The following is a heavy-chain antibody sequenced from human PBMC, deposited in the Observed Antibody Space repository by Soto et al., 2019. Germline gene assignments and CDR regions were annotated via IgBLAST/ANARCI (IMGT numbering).Heavy chain of an antibody. CDR1: GGSINTYY. V-gene: IGHV4-59*01. D-gene: IGHD6-19*01. CDR2: VDYSGNS. Sequence: SETLSLTCTVSGGSINTYYWSWIRQPPGKGLEWIGYVDYSGNSDSSPSLKSRVTISIDTSKKQVSLKLNSVTAADTAVYYCARNLFSGAGRFHFDYWGQGIPVTVSS. CDR3: ARNLFSGAGRFHFDY. J-gene: IGHJ4*02.